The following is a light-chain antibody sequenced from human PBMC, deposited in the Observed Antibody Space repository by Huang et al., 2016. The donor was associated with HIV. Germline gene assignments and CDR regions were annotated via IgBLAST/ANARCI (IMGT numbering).Light chain of an antibody. CDR1: ENIRRY. CDR2: SSS. J-gene: IGKJ2*01. CDR3: QGSLSIPHT. V-gene: IGKV1-39*01. Sequence: DIQMTQSPSSLSASVGDRVTITCRASENIRRYLNWYQQKPGKPPKLLIHSSSTLQSGVPSRFSGSGSGTDFTLTITSLQTEDFATYYCQGSLSIPHTFGQGTNLEIK.